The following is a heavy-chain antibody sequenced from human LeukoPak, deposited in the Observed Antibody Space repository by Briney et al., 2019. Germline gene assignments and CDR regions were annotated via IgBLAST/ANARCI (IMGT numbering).Heavy chain of an antibody. CDR1: GFTFSSYA. CDR2: ISGSGGST. D-gene: IGHD3-9*01. Sequence: PGGSLRLSCAASGFTFSSYAMSWVRQAPGKGLEWVSAISGSGGSTYYADSVKGRFTISRDNSKNTPYLQMNSLRVEDTAVYYCARGHYDILTGYYTAYFDYWGQGTLVTVSS. J-gene: IGHJ4*02. CDR3: ARGHYDILTGYYTAYFDY. V-gene: IGHV3-23*01.